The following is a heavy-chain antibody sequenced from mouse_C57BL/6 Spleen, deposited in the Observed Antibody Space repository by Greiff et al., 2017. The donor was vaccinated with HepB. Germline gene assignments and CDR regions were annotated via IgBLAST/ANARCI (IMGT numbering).Heavy chain of an antibody. CDR1: GFNIKDYY. V-gene: IGHV14-1*01. Sequence: EVQLMESGAELVRPGASVKLSCTASGFNIKDYYMHWVKQRPEQGLEWIGRIDPEDGDTEYAPKFQGKATMTADTSSNTAYLQLSSLTSEDTAVYYCTSYYVGYYAMDYWGQGTSVTVSS. D-gene: IGHD1-1*01. CDR2: IDPEDGDT. J-gene: IGHJ4*01. CDR3: TSYYVGYYAMDY.